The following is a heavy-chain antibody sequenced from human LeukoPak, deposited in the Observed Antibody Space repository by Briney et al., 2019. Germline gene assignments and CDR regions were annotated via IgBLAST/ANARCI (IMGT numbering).Heavy chain of an antibody. Sequence: SETLSLTCTVSGGSITTYFWSWIRQPPGKGLEWIAYIYYSGSTNHNPSLKSRVTISVDTSKNQFSLKLSSVTAADTAVYYCARTTRYYDSSGCFDFWGQGTLVTVSS. J-gene: IGHJ4*02. V-gene: IGHV4-59*08. CDR1: GGSITTYF. D-gene: IGHD3-22*01. CDR2: IYYSGST. CDR3: ARTTRYYDSSGCFDF.